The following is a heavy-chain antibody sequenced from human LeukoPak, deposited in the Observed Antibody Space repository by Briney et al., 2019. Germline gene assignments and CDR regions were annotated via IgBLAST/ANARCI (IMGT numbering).Heavy chain of an antibody. V-gene: IGHV4-59*01. CDR1: GGSISSYY. CDR2: IYYSGST. D-gene: IGHD3-22*01. CDR3: ARADSSGYYYEPYYYGMDV. Sequence: SETLSLTRTVSGGSISSYYWSWIRQPPGKGLEWIGYIYYSGSTNYNPSLKSRVTISVDTSKNQFSLKLSSVTAADTAVYYCARADSSGYYYEPYYYGMDVWGQGTTVTVSS. J-gene: IGHJ6*02.